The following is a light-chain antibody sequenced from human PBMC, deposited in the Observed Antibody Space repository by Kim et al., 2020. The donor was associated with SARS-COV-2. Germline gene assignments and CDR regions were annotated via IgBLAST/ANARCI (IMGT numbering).Light chain of an antibody. CDR2: GAS. V-gene: IGKV1-39*01. CDR1: QSISSY. CDR3: QQCYIGRT. J-gene: IGKJ1*01. Sequence: DIQMTQSPSSLSASVGDRVTISCRASQSISSYLNWYQQKPGKAPELLIYGASSLRSGVPSRFSGSGSETDYTLTISSLQPEDFATYYCQQCYIGRTFGRGTKVDIK.